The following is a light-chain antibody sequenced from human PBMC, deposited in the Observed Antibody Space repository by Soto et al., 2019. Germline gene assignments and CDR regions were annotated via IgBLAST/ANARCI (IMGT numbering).Light chain of an antibody. V-gene: IGKV3-15*01. J-gene: IGKJ4*01. CDR1: QSVSSN. Sequence: EIVMTQSPATLSVSPGERATLSCRASQSVSSNLAWYQQKPGQAPRLLFYAASTRATGIPARFSGSGSETEFTLTISSLQSEDFALYYCQQYNNWPLTFGGGTKVEIK. CDR2: AAS. CDR3: QQYNNWPLT.